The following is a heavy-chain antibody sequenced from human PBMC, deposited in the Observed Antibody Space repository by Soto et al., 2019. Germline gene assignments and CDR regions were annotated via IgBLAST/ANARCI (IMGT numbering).Heavy chain of an antibody. Sequence: QVQVVESGGGVVQPGRSLRLSCAASGFTLSTYAMHWVRQAPGKGLEWLAVISYDGSRTHYAGSMEGRSTISRDTSKNPLYLQMTSLRPEVTAVYFCGREQNSGYYRTADYWGQGTLVTVSS. V-gene: IGHV3-30-3*01. CDR3: GREQNSGYYRTADY. D-gene: IGHD3-22*01. J-gene: IGHJ4*02. CDR1: GFTLSTYA. CDR2: ISYDGSRT.